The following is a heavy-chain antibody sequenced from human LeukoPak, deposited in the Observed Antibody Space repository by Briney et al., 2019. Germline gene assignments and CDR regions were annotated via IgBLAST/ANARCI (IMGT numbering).Heavy chain of an antibody. CDR3: ARVTTGGYYNY. CDR2: INHSGST. D-gene: IGHD3-22*01. V-gene: IGHV4-34*01. Sequence: SETLSLTCAVYGGSFSGYYWSWIRQPPGKGLEWIGEINHSGSTNYNPSLKSRVTISVDTSKNQFSLKLSSVTAADTAVYYCARVTTGGYYNYWGQGTLVTVSS. J-gene: IGHJ4*02. CDR1: GGSFSGYY.